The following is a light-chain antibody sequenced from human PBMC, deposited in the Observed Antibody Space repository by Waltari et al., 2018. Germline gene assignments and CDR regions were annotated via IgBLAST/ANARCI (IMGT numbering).Light chain of an antibody. CDR2: TVS. Sequence: DVVMTQSPLSLPVTLGQPASISCRSSQSLVNRDGNTVLHWFQQRPGQSPRRLIYTVSNRDSGVPDRFSGSGSGTDFTLKITSVEAEDVGVYYCMQGTHWPYTFGQGTKLEIK. V-gene: IGKV2-30*01. J-gene: IGKJ2*01. CDR1: QSLVNRDGNTV. CDR3: MQGTHWPYT.